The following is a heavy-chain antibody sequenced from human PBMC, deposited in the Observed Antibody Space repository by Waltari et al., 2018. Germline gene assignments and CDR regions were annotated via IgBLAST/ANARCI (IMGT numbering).Heavy chain of an antibody. CDR1: GFTFSSYA. D-gene: IGHD6-19*01. Sequence: QVQLVESGGGVVQPGRSLRLSCAASGFTFSSYAMHWVRQAPGKGLEGVAVISYDGSNKYYADSVKGRFTISRDNSKNTLYLQMNSLRAEDTAVYYCARQSSGCLDYWGQGTLVTVSS. J-gene: IGHJ4*02. CDR2: ISYDGSNK. V-gene: IGHV3-30*01. CDR3: ARQSSGCLDY.